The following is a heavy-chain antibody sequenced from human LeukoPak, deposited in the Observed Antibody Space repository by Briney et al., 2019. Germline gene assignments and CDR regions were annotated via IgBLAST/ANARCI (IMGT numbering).Heavy chain of an antibody. CDR3: VRQFAS. V-gene: IGHV3-48*01. CDR1: GFTFSDHI. J-gene: IGHJ4*02. CDR2: VSGSGSTV. Sequence: GSLRLSCAASGFTFSDHIMNWVRQLPGKRLEWVAYVSGSGSTVYYADSVKGRFTISRDNGKSSLYPQMNSLRVEDTALYYCVRQFASWGQGTLVTVSS.